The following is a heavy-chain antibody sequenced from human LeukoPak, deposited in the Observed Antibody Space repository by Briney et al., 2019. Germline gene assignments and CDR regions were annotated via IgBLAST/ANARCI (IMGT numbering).Heavy chain of an antibody. CDR1: GYSISSGYY. D-gene: IGHD2-15*01. CDR2: IYHSGST. CDR3: ARQEVVAAYWFDP. V-gene: IGHV4-38-2*02. Sequence: SETLSLTCTVSGYSISSGYYWGWIRQPPGKGLEWIGSIYHSGSTYYNPSLKSRVTISVDTSKNQFSLKLSSVTAADTAVYYCARQEVVAAYWFDPWGQGTLVTVSS. J-gene: IGHJ5*02.